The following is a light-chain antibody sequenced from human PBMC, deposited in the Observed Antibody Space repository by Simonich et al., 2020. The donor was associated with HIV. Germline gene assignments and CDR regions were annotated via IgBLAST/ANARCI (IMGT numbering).Light chain of an antibody. J-gene: IGKJ2*01. V-gene: IGKV1-39*01. CDR2: AAS. Sequence: EIKLPRSPSSLSASFGDSVTITARASQRITTYLNWYQQKPGKAPKLLIYAASSLQSGVPSRFSGSGSGTDFTLTISSLQPEDFATYYCQQYYSTPYTFGQGTKLEIK. CDR1: QRITTY. CDR3: QQYYSTPYT.